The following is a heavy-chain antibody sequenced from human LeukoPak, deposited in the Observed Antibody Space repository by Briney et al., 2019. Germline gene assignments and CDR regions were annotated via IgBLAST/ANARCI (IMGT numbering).Heavy chain of an antibody. CDR2: IYYSGST. CDR3: ARQPKYCSGCSCCSGAIDY. V-gene: IGHV4-39*01. J-gene: IGHJ4*02. CDR1: GRSISSSSYY. D-gene: IGHD2-15*01. Sequence: SETLSLTCTVSGRSISSSSYYWGWLRQPPGKGLEWIGRIYYSGSTYYNPSLKSRVTITVHPSKNQFSLKLSSVTDADRAVYDCARQPKYCSGCSCCSGAIDYWGQGTLVPVSS.